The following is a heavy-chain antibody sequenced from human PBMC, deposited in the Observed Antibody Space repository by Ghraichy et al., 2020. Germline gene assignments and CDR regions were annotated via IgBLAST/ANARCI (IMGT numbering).Heavy chain of an antibody. CDR3: TAPPRASLRFLDWPPVYFDF. V-gene: IGHV1-24*01. CDR1: GYTLTELS. D-gene: IGHD3-3*01. CDR2: FDPEEGVT. Sequence: ASVKVSCKVSGYTLTELSMHWVRQAPGKGLEWMGGFDPEEGVTMYAQKFQDRVTMIEVTSTDTAYMELSSLSSEDTAVYYCTAPPRASLRFLDWPPVYFDFWGQGTLYTVSS. J-gene: IGHJ4*02.